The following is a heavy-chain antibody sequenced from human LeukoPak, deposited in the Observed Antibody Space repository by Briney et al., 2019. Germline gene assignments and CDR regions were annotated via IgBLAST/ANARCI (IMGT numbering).Heavy chain of an antibody. Sequence: SETLSLTCTVSGGSISSYYWSWIRQPAGEGLEWIGRIYTSGSTNYNPSLKSRVTMSVDTSKNQFSLQLISVTPEDTAVYYCGRDIDRWSFDYWGQGTLVTVSS. D-gene: IGHD4-23*01. J-gene: IGHJ4*02. V-gene: IGHV4-4*07. CDR1: GGSISSYY. CDR2: IYTSGST. CDR3: GRDIDRWSFDY.